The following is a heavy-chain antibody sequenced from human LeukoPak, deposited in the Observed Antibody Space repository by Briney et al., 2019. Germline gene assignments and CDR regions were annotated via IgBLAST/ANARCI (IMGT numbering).Heavy chain of an antibody. CDR2: ISYTGTYI. Sequence: GGSLRLSCAASGFTVSSNYMSWVRQAPGKGLEWVSSISYTGTYIYYADSVKGRFTISRDNAENSVYLQMNSLRVEDTAVYYCTRDRGSYRPIDYWGQGTLVTVSS. D-gene: IGHD1-26*01. CDR3: TRDRGSYRPIDY. J-gene: IGHJ4*02. V-gene: IGHV3-21*01. CDR1: GFTVSSNY.